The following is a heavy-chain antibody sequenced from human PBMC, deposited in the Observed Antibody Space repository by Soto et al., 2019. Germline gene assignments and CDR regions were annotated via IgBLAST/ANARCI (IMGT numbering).Heavy chain of an antibody. CDR3: GKVTAAHKGGCDY. Sequence: PGGSLRLSCAASGFTFSSYAMSWVRQAPGKGLEWVSAISGSGGSTYYADSVKGRFTISRDTSKNTLYLQMNSLRAEDTAVHYCGKVTAAHKGGCDYWGQGNLVTVS. CDR1: GFTFSSYA. D-gene: IGHD6-13*01. CDR2: ISGSGGST. J-gene: IGHJ4*02. V-gene: IGHV3-23*01.